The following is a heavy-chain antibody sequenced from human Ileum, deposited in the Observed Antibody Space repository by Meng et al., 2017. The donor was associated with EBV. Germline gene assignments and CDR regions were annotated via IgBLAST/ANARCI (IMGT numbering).Heavy chain of an antibody. CDR1: GYTFTSYG. D-gene: IGHD3-10*01. V-gene: IGHV1-18*01. CDR2: FSVYNGNT. Sequence: QVQLVQSGADVKKPGASVKVSCKASGYTFTSYGISWVRQAPGQGLEWMGWFSVYNGNTIYAQKLQDRVTMTTDTSTSTAYMELRSLRSDDTAVYYCARGQNYYGSGSLIDYWGQGTLVTVSS. J-gene: IGHJ4*02. CDR3: ARGQNYYGSGSLIDY.